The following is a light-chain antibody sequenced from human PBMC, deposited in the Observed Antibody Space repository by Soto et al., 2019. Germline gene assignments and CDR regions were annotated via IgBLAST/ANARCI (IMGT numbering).Light chain of an antibody. CDR1: RSFASSY. CDR3: QQYNNWPPWT. V-gene: IGKV3D-15*01. CDR2: AAS. Sequence: DMVLTQSPGTLSLSPGERATLSCRASRSFASSYLGWYQQKPGQAPRLLLYAASKRATGIPDRFSGSGSGTEFTLTISSLQSEDFAVYYCQQYNNWPPWTFGQGTKVDIK. J-gene: IGKJ1*01.